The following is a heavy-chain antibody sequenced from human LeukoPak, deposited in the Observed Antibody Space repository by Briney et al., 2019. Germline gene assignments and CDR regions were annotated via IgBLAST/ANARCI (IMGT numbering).Heavy chain of an antibody. CDR3: ARDMGPGYVWGSYRYYFDY. V-gene: IGHV4-30-4*01. Sequence: SETLSLTCTVSGGSISSGDYYWSWIRQPPGKGLEWIGYIHYSGSTNYNPSLKSRVTISVDTSKNQFSLKLSSVTAADTAVYYCARDMGPGYVWGSYRYYFDYWGQGTLVTVSS. CDR2: IHYSGST. CDR1: GGSISSGDYY. D-gene: IGHD3-16*02. J-gene: IGHJ4*02.